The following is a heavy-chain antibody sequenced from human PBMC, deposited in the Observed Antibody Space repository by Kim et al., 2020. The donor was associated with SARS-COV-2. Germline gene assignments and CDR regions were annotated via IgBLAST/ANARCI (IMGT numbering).Heavy chain of an antibody. CDR3: ARELLLWFGEGYYYYYYGMDV. V-gene: IGHV4-61*02. Sequence: SETLSLTCTVSGGSISSGSYYWSWIRQPAGKGLEWIGRIYTSGSTNYNPSLKSRVTISVDTSKNQFSLKLSSVTAADTAVYYCARELLLWFGEGYYYYYYGMDVWGQGTTVTVSS. CDR2: IYTSGST. D-gene: IGHD3-10*01. J-gene: IGHJ6*02. CDR1: GGSISSGSYY.